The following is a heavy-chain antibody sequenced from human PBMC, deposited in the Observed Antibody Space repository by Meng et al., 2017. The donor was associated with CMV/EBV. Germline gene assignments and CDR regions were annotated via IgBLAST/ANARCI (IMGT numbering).Heavy chain of an antibody. V-gene: IGHV4-39*07. J-gene: IGHJ6*02. CDR3: ARSGYCSSTSCYRLQNYYYYYGMDV. Sequence: SETLSLTCTVSGGSISSSNYYWGWIRQPPGKGLEWIGSIYYSGSTYYNPSLKSRVTISVDTSKNQFSLKLSSVTAADTAVYYCARSGYCSSTSCYRLQNYYYYYGMDVWGQGTTVTVSS. CDR2: IYYSGST. D-gene: IGHD2-2*02. CDR1: GGSISSSNYY.